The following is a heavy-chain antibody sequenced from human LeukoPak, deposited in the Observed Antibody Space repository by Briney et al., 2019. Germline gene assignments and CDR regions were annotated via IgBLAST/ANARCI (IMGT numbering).Heavy chain of an antibody. CDR2: IYTSGST. D-gene: IGHD3-3*01. CDR1: GGSISSGSYY. V-gene: IGHV4-61*02. Sequence: PSQTLSLTCTVSGGSISSGSYYWSWIRQPAGKGLEWIGRIYTSGSTNYNPSLKSRVTISVDTSKNQFSLKLSSVTAADTAVYYCARLLGSAYPTDYWGQGTLVTVSS. J-gene: IGHJ4*02. CDR3: ARLLGSAYPTDY.